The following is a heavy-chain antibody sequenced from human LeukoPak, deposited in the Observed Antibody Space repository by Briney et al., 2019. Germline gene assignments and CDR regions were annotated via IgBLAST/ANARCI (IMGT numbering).Heavy chain of an antibody. D-gene: IGHD3-9*01. CDR3: ARGDLTGDAFDI. Sequence: AAVKVSCKASGYTFTDYYMHWVRQAPGQGLEWMGWINPNSGGTNYAQNFQVRVTMTRDTSISTAYMELSRLTSDDTAVYYCARGDLTGDAFDIWGQGTMVTVSS. V-gene: IGHV1-2*02. J-gene: IGHJ3*02. CDR2: INPNSGGT. CDR1: GYTFTDYY.